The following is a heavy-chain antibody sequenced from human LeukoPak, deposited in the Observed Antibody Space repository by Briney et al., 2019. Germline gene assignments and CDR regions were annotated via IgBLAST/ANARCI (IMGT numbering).Heavy chain of an antibody. V-gene: IGHV3-74*01. CDR2: INGDGSTT. Sequence: GGSLRLSCAASGFTFSNYWMHWVRQGPGKGLVWVSRINGDGSTTHYADSVKGRFTISRDNAKNTLYLQLNSLRAEDTAVYYVARDMISGHRHLDVWGKGTMVTGSS. CDR1: GFTFSNYW. CDR3: ARDMISGHRHLDV. D-gene: IGHD1-14*01. J-gene: IGHJ6*03.